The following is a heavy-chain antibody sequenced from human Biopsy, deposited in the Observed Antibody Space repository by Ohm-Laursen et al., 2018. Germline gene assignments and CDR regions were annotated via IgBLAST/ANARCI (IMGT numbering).Heavy chain of an antibody. CDR3: TRDLQTRAETFDS. D-gene: IGHD4-11*01. CDR2: ISGLNGIT. Sequence: GASVKVSCKPSGYTYSDYGVSWARQAPGQGLEWLGWISGLNGITTSASKFQGRLTMTTDRTASTAYMELRGLRSDDTAVYYCTRDLQTRAETFDSWGQGTLVIVSS. CDR1: GYTYSDYG. V-gene: IGHV1-18*01. J-gene: IGHJ5*01.